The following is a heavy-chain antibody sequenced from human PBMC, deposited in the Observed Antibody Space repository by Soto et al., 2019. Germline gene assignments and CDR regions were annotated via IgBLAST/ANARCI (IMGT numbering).Heavy chain of an antibody. J-gene: IGHJ4*02. CDR1: GYTLTELS. CDR2: FDPEDGET. Sequence: SVKVSCKVSGYTLTELSMHWVRQAPGKGLEWMGGFDPEDGETIYAQKFQGRVTMTEDTSTDTAYMELSSLRAEDTAQYYCARAPCSNAWYRFDLWGQGTLVTVSS. D-gene: IGHD4-4*01. V-gene: IGHV1-24*01. CDR3: ARAPCSNAWYRFDL.